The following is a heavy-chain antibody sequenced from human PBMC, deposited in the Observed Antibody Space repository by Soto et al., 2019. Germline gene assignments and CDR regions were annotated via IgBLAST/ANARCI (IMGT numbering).Heavy chain of an antibody. J-gene: IGHJ4*02. D-gene: IGHD1-26*01. CDR1: GFSLPTDRVG. CDR2: IYWDDTK. V-gene: IGHV2-5*02. Sequence: QITLKESGPTLLKPTQTLTLTCTFSGFSLPTDRVGVGWIRPPPGKALEWLAVIYWDDTKTYRPALKSRLTITKDTSKNQVALTMTDMDPVDTAAYYCAHAYGGRSLYWGQGTLVTVSS. CDR3: AHAYGGRSLY.